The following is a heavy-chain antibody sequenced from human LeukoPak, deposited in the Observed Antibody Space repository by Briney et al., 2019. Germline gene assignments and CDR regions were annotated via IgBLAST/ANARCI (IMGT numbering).Heavy chain of an antibody. CDR2: ISSSSSYI. CDR3: ARMATTKEYY. V-gene: IGHV3-21*01. J-gene: IGHJ4*02. CDR1: GFTFSSYS. D-gene: IGHD5-24*01. Sequence: PGGSLRLSCSASGFTFSSYSMNWVRQAPGKGLEWVSSISSSSSYIYYADSVKGRFTISRDNAKNSLYLQMNSLRAEDTAVYYCARMATTKEYYWGQGTLVTVSS.